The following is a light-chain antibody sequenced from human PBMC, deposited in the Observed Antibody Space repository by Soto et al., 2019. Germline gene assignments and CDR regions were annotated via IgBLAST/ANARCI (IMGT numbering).Light chain of an antibody. J-gene: IGLJ2*01. CDR1: SSNIENNY. V-gene: IGLV1-51*01. CDR2: DNN. Sequence: QSVLTQPPSVSAAPGQKVTISCSRSSSNIENNYVSWYQQLPGTAPKLLIYDNNKRPSGIPDRFSGSKSGTSATLGITGLQTGDEADYYCGTWDGSLSGGVFGGGTKLTVL. CDR3: GTWDGSLSGGV.